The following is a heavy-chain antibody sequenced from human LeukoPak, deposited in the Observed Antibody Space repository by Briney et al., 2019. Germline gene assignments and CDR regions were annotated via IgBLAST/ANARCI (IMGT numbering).Heavy chain of an antibody. J-gene: IGHJ6*03. V-gene: IGHV1-8*01. CDR3: ARAGTFAPETNYYYMDV. CDR1: GDTFTNLD. CDR2: MNPQSGNT. Sequence: ASVKVSCKVSGDTFTNLDINWVRQATGQGLEWMGWMNPQSGNTGYAQKFQGRVTMTRCTSINTAYMELSSLRSEDAAVYYCARAGTFAPETNYYYMDVWGEGTTVTVSS. D-gene: IGHD1-14*01.